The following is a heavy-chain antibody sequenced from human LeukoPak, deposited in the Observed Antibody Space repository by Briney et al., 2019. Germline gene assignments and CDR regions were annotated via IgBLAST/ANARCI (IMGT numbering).Heavy chain of an antibody. V-gene: IGHV4-59*01. D-gene: IGHD1-26*01. J-gene: IGHJ4*02. Sequence: YWSXIRQPPGXGLEWIGYIYYSGSTNYNPSLKSRVTISVDTSKNQFSLKLSSVTAADTAVYYCARGEYYFDYWGQGTLVTVSS. CDR2: IYYSGST. CDR1: Y. CDR3: ARGEYYFDY.